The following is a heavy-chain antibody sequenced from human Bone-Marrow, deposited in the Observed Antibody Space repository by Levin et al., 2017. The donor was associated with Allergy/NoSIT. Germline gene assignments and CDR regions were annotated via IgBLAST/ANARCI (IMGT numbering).Heavy chain of an antibody. V-gene: IGHV4-61*02. CDR1: GGSISSGSYY. CDR3: ARKFGGYSGYEQGGFDY. J-gene: IGHJ4*02. Sequence: KASETLSLTCTVSGGSISSGSYYWSWIRQPAGKGLEWIGRIYTSGSTNYNPSLKSRVTISVDTSKNQFSLKLSSVTAADTAVYYCARKFGGYSGYEQGGFDYWGQGTLVTVSS. D-gene: IGHD5-12*01. CDR2: IYTSGST.